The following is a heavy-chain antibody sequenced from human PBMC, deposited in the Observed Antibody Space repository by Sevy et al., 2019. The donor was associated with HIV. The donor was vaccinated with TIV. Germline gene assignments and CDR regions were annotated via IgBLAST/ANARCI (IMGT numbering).Heavy chain of an antibody. CDR3: ARTDYYDSSGYFYFDY. CDR1: GGTFSTSP. V-gene: IGHV1-69*13. CDR2: IIPHFGTT. J-gene: IGHJ4*02. Sequence: ASVKVSCKASGGTFSTSPINWVRQAPGQGLEWMGGIIPHFGTTKYAQKFQGRVRIIADESTSTAFLEMNNLRSEDTAVYYCARTDYYDSSGYFYFDYWGQGTLVTVSS. D-gene: IGHD3-22*01.